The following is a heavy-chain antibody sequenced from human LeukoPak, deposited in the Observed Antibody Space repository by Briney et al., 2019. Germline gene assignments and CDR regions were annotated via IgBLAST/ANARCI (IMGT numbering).Heavy chain of an antibody. J-gene: IGHJ6*02. CDR1: GGSISSYY. V-gene: IGHV4-59*01. CDR2: IYYSGST. Sequence: SETLSLTCTVSGGSISSYYWSWIRQPPGKGLEWIGYIYYSGSTNYNPSLKSRVTISVDTSKNQFSLKLSSVTAADTAVYYCARARWSKMSPLGIEYYYYGMDVWGQGTTVTVSS. CDR3: ARARWSKMSPLGIEYYYYGMDV. D-gene: IGHD7-27*01.